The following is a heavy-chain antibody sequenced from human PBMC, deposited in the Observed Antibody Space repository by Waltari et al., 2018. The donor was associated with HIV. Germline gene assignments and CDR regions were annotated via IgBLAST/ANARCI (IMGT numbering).Heavy chain of an antibody. CDR2: IWFDGVNK. CDR1: GFTFSSYG. D-gene: IGHD5-12*01. V-gene: IGHV3-33*01. J-gene: IGHJ4*02. Sequence: QVQLVESGGGVVQPGRSLRLPCAASGFTFSSYGMHWVRQAPGKGLDWVAVIWFDGVNKYYADSVKCRFTISRDNSKNTRYLQMNSRRAEDTAVYYCARHPTPFTGYNSFDYWGQGTLVTVSS. CDR3: ARHPTPFTGYNSFDY.